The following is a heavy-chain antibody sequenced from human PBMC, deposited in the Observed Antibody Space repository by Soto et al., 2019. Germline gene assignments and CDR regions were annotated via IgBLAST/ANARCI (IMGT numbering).Heavy chain of an antibody. D-gene: IGHD3-22*01. V-gene: IGHV3-33*01. CDR1: GFTFSSYG. J-gene: IGHJ6*02. CDR2: IWYDGSNK. Sequence: GGSLRLSCAASGFTFSSYGMHWVRQAPGKGLEWVAVIWYDGSNKYYADSVKGRFTISRDNSKNTLYLQMNSLRAEDTAVYYCARDLIVSQYYYDSSGSYGMDVWGQGTTVTVSS. CDR3: ARDLIVSQYYYDSSGSYGMDV.